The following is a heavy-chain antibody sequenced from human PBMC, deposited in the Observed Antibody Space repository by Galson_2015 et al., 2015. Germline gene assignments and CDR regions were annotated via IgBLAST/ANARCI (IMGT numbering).Heavy chain of an antibody. Sequence: CAISGDSVSSNSAAWNWIRQSPSRGLEWLGRTYYRSKWYNDYAVSVKSRITINPDTSKNQFSLQLNSVTPEDTAVYYCARGGAPEWVSEYFQHWGQGTLVTVSS. D-gene: IGHD1-26*01. V-gene: IGHV6-1*01. J-gene: IGHJ1*01. CDR1: GDSVSSNSAA. CDR2: TYYRSKWYN. CDR3: ARGGAPEWVSEYFQH.